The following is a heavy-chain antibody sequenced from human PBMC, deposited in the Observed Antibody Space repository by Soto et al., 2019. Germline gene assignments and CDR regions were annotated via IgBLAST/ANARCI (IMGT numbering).Heavy chain of an antibody. Sequence: QVQLQQWGAGLLKPSETLSLTCAVYGGSFSGYYWSWIRQPPGKGLEWSGEINHSGSTNYNPSLKIRVTISVDTSKNLFFRKLSSVTAADTAVYYCARRYYSGGSCYSSQTLYSWFDRWGQGTLVTVSS. CDR2: INHSGST. CDR1: GGSFSGYY. D-gene: IGHD2-15*01. J-gene: IGHJ5*02. V-gene: IGHV4-34*01. CDR3: ARRYYSGGSCYSSQTLYSWFDR.